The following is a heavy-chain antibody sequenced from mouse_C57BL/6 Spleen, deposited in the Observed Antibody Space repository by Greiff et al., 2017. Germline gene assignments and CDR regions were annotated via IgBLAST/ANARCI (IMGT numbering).Heavy chain of an antibody. Sequence: QVQLQQSGAELVRPGASVTLSCKASGYTFTDYEMHWVKQTHVNGLEWIGAIDPETGGTAYNQKFKGKAILTADQSSSTAYMELRSLTSEDSAVYYCTRYYYSFDYGGQGTTLTVSS. CDR2: IDPETGGT. D-gene: IGHD1-1*01. CDR1: GYTFTDYE. V-gene: IGHV1-15*01. J-gene: IGHJ2*01. CDR3: TRYYYSFDY.